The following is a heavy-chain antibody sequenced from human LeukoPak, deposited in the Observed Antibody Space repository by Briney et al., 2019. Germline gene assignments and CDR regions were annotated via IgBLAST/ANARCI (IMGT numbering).Heavy chain of an antibody. CDR3: AKAKGGSGSYLHY. V-gene: IGHV3-43*01. Sequence: GGSLRLSCAASGFTFDDYTMHWVRQAPGKGLEWVSLISWDGGSTYYADSVKGRFTISRDNSENSLYLQMNSLRTEDTALYYCAKAKGGSGSYLHYWGQGTLVTVSS. CDR1: GFTFDDYT. J-gene: IGHJ4*02. CDR2: ISWDGGST. D-gene: IGHD3-10*01.